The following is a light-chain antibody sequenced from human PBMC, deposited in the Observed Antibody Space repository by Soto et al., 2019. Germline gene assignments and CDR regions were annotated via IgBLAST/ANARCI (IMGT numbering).Light chain of an antibody. CDR1: QSVSIW. J-gene: IGKJ1*01. CDR3: QQYYDYPWM. V-gene: IGKV1-5*01. Sequence: DIHMTQSPATLSASVGDRVAITCRASQSVSIWLAWYQQKPGNAPRLLIYEASSLNSGVPSRFSGSGSGTEFTLTISSLQHDDFATYYCQQYYDYPWMFGQGTKVEIK. CDR2: EAS.